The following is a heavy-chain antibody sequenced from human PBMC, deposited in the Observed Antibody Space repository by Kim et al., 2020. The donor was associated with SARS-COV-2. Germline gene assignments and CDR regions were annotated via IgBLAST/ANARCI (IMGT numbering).Heavy chain of an antibody. CDR2: ISYDGSNK. CDR1: GFTFSSYG. CDR3: AKEVGSWLYYYYYGMDV. V-gene: IGHV3-30*18. J-gene: IGHJ6*02. D-gene: IGHD6-13*01. Sequence: GGSLRLSCAASGFTFSSYGMHWVRQAPGKGLEWVAVISYDGSNKYYADSVKGRFTISRDNSKNTLYLQMNSLRAEDTAVYYCAKEVGSWLYYYYYGMDVWGQGTTVTVSS.